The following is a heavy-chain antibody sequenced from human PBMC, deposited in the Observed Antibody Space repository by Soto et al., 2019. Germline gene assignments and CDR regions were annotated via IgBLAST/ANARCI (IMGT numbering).Heavy chain of an antibody. CDR2: FDPEDGET. V-gene: IGHV1-24*01. CDR3: AKESLVYSGSYGGGVHFDY. D-gene: IGHD1-26*01. J-gene: IGHJ4*02. CDR1: GYTLTELS. Sequence: QVQLVQSGAEVKKPGASVKVSCKVSGYTLTELSMHWVRQAPGKGLEWMGGFDPEDGETIYAQKFQGRVTMTEDTSTDTTFRELSMRRSDYSALYYFAKESLVYSGSYGGGVHFDYWGQGPLVTVSS.